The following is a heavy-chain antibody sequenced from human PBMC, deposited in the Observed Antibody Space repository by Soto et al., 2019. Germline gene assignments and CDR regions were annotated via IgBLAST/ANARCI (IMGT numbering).Heavy chain of an antibody. CDR1: GFTFDDYA. J-gene: IGHJ4*02. D-gene: IGHD5-18*01. Sequence: PGGSLRLSCAASGFTFDDYAMHWVRQAPGKGLEWVSGISWNSGSIGYADSVKGRFTISRDNAKNSPYLQMNSLRAEDTALYYCAKDTGPSPPVSVDTAMVSPYWGQGTLVTVSS. V-gene: IGHV3-9*01. CDR2: ISWNSGSI. CDR3: AKDTGPSPPVSVDTAMVSPY.